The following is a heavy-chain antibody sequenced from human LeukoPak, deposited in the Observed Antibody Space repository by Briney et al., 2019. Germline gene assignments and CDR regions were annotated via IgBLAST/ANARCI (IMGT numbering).Heavy chain of an antibody. CDR1: GGSISSSSYY. CDR2: IYYSGST. Sequence: NPSETLSLTCTVSGGSISSSSYYWGWIRQPPGKGLEWIGSIYYSGSTYYNPSLKSRVTISVDTSKNQFSLKLSSVTAADTAVYYCARVSEKLVSRYYHYYMDVWDKGTTVTVSS. CDR3: ARVSEKLVSRYYHYYMDV. D-gene: IGHD6-6*01. J-gene: IGHJ6*03. V-gene: IGHV4-39*07.